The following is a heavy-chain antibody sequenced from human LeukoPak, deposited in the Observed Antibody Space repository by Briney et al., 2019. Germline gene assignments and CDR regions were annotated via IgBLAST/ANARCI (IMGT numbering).Heavy chain of an antibody. CDR1: GGSISSGDYY. D-gene: IGHD3-10*01. CDR2: IYYSGST. Sequence: SETLSLTCTVSGGSISSGDYYWSWIRQPPGKGLEWIGYIYYSGSTYYNPSLKSRVTISVDTSKNQFSLKLSSVTAADTAVYYCARQGAMVRGVSGIWFGPWGQGTLVTVSS. CDR3: ARQGAMVRGVSGIWFGP. V-gene: IGHV4-30-4*01. J-gene: IGHJ5*02.